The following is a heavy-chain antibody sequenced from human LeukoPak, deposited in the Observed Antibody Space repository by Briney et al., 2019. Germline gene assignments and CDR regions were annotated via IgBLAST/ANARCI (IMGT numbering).Heavy chain of an antibody. CDR1: GGSISSSSYY. D-gene: IGHD2-2*01. CDR2: MYFSGST. J-gene: IGHJ2*01. CDR3: ARVGLVPDAMRANWYFDL. Sequence: SETLSLTCAVSGGSISSSSYYWSWIRQPPGKGLEWIGTMYFSGSTYYNPSLKTRVTISVDTSKNQFSLKLRSATAADTAVYYCARVGLVPDAMRANWYFDLWGRGTLVTVSS. V-gene: IGHV4-39*07.